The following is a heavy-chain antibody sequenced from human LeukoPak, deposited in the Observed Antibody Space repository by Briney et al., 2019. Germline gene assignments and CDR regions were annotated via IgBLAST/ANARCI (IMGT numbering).Heavy chain of an antibody. D-gene: IGHD3-22*01. CDR1: GFTFSSYG. V-gene: IGHV3-33*01. Sequence: GGSLRLSCAASGFTFSSYGMHWVRQAPGKGLEWVAVIRYDGSNKYYADSVKGRLTISRDNSKNTLYLQMNSLRAEDTAVYYCARDLEDSSPFGAFDMWGQGTMVTVSS. CDR2: IRYDGSNK. J-gene: IGHJ3*02. CDR3: ARDLEDSSPFGAFDM.